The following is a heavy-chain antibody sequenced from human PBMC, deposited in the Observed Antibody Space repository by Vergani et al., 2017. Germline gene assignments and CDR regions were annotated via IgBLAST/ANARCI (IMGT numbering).Heavy chain of an antibody. CDR2: INPSGGST. CDR1: GYSFTSYW. V-gene: IGHV1-46*01. Sequence: VQLVQSGAAVKKPGESLKISCTGSGYSFTSYWIGWVRQMPGKGLEWMGIINPSGGSTSYAQKFQGRVTMTRDTSTSTVYMELSSLRSEDTAVYYCARGPDYTDFDYWGQGTLVTVSS. D-gene: IGHD4-11*01. CDR3: ARGPDYTDFDY. J-gene: IGHJ4*02.